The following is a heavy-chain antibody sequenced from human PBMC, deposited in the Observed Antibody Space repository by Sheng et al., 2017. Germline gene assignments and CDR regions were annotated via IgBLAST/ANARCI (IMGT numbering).Heavy chain of an antibody. V-gene: IGHV3-48*01. Sequence: EVQLVESGGGLIQPGGSLRLSCVPSGFTFSSYTMNWVRQAPGKGLEWVSYISASGDTKYYADSLKGRFTMSRDNAKKSLYLQMNNLRVEDTAVYYCARGLYGSGSFYYDHWGRGNPVHRLL. CDR1: GFTFSSYT. CDR3: ARGLYGSGSFYYDH. J-gene: IGHJ5*02. D-gene: IGHD3-10*01. CDR2: ISASGDTK.